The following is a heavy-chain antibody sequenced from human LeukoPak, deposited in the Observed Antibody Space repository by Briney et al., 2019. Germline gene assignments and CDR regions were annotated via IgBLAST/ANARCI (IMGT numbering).Heavy chain of an antibody. V-gene: IGHV3-11*05. CDR2: ISGRNYI. Sequence: PRGSLRLSCAASGFTFSDYYMSWIRQAPGKGLEWVSYISGRNYITYADSVKGRFTISRDNAKNSLFVQMNSLRAEDTAVYYCARVRGGNFDFWGQGTLVTVSP. CDR1: GFTFSDYY. CDR3: ARVRGGNFDF. J-gene: IGHJ4*02. D-gene: IGHD3-10*01.